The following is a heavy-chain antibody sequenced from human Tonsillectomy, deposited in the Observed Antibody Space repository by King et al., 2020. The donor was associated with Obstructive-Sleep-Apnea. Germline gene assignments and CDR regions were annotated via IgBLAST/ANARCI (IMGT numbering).Heavy chain of an antibody. D-gene: IGHD2-15*01. J-gene: IGHJ4*02. CDR3: ARSYSNYFDS. Sequence: VESVKGRFTISRDNAKNSVYLQMDSLSADDSGVYYCARSYSNYFDSWGQGTLVTVSS. V-gene: IGHV3-7*01.